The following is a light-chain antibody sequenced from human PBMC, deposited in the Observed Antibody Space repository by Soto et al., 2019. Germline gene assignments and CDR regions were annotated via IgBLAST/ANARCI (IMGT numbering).Light chain of an antibody. V-gene: IGLV1-44*01. CDR1: SSNIGAGYD. J-gene: IGLJ3*02. CDR3: AAWDDSVNGPV. Sequence: QSVLTQPPSVSGAPGQRVTISCTGSSSNIGAGYDVHWYQQLPGTAPKLLIYSDDLRPSGVPDRFSGSRSGTSASLAISGLQSEDEAEYHCAAWDDSVNGPVFGGGTKLTVL. CDR2: SDD.